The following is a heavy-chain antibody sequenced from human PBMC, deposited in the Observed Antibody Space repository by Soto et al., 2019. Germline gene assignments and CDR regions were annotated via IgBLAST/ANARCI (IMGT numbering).Heavy chain of an antibody. CDR2: VYHSWST. CDR3: ARFGTSPNGNWFDP. CDR1: GGSISSDY. J-gene: IGHJ5*02. V-gene: IGHV4-59*01. D-gene: IGHD2-8*01. Sequence: QVQLQESGPGLVKPSEILSLTCTVSGGSISSDYWNWIRQPPGKGLEWIGYVYHSWSTKYNPSLKSRGTISVDPSKNQLSLKLSSVTAADTAVYYCARFGTSPNGNWFDPWGQGTLVTVSS.